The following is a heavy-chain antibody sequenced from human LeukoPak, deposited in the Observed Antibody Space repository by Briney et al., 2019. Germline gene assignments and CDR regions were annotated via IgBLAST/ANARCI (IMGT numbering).Heavy chain of an antibody. CDR2: MYYSGST. CDR1: GGSMSRYY. V-gene: IGHV4-59*01. D-gene: IGHD3-3*02. CDR3: ARSSTGSYFVY. J-gene: IGHJ4*02. Sequence: SETLSLTCTVSGGSMSRYYWSWIRQPPGKGLEWIGYMYYSGSTKYNPSLKSRVTISVDTSKNQFSLKLSSVTAADTAVYYCARSSTGSYFVYWGQGTLVTVSS.